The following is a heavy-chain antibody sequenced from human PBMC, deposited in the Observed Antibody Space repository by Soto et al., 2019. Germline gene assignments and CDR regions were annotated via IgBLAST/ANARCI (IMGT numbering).Heavy chain of an antibody. V-gene: IGHV3-23*01. J-gene: IGHJ6*03. CDR1: GFKFNSYT. D-gene: IGHD2-15*01. Sequence: EVQLLESGGGLVQPGGSLRLSCAASGFKFNSYTMGWVRQAPGKGLVWVSAIRGDGSSTYYADFVKGRFTISRDNSKNTLYLQLNRLRAEDTAVYYCAKPVVVVTIYYYYMDVWGRGTTVTVSS. CDR2: IRGDGSST. CDR3: AKPVVVVTIYYYYMDV.